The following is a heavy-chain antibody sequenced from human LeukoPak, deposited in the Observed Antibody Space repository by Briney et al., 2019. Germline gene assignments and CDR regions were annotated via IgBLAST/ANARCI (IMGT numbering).Heavy chain of an antibody. CDR1: GFTFSDYW. V-gene: IGHV3-74*01. CDR2: INTDGSIT. CDR3: ARGRYYGMDV. J-gene: IGHJ6*02. Sequence: PGGSLRLSCAASGFTFSDYWIHWVRQAPGKGLVWVSRINTDGSITNYADSVKGRFSISRDNAKNTLYLQMSSLRAEDTAVYYCARGRYYGMDVWGQGTTVTVSS.